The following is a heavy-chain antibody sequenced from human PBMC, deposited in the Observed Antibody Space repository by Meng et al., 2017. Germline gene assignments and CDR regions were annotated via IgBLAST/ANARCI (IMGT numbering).Heavy chain of an antibody. V-gene: IGHV1-2*06. CDR2: INPKSGDT. CDR3: ARDEDISAAGKLFGDY. D-gene: IGHD6-25*01. CDR1: GYNFPDYY. J-gene: IGHJ4*02. Sequence: QSVRAGAEVKEPGALVKVSCKPSGYNFPDYYIHWVRRAPGHGLEWMGRINPKSGDTHYAQKFQARVTMTGDTSISTAYMELSGLRSDDTAMYYCARDEDISAAGKLFGDYWGQGTLVTVSS.